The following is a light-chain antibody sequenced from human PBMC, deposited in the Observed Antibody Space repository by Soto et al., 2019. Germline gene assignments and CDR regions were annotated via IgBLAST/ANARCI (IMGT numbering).Light chain of an antibody. V-gene: IGKV3-20*01. J-gene: IGKJ5*01. CDR1: NSGSSSY. CDR2: GAS. Sequence: IVLTQSQGTLTLSPGERSTFFCGGSNSGSSSYLAWYQPKPGQAPRLLIYGASSRATGIPDRFSGSGSGTDVTLTISRLEPEDLAVDYCQQYGSSSITCGQGKRREIK. CDR3: QQYGSSSIT.